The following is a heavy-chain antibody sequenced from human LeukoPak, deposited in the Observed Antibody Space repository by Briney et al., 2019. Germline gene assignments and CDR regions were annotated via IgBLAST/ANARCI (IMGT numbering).Heavy chain of an antibody. CDR1: GGSISSYY. Sequence: SETLSLTCTVSGGSISSYYWSWIRQPPGKGLKWIGYIYYSGSTNYDPSLKSRVTISVDTSKNQFSLKLSSVTAADTAVYYCASLREYSGYDFHRYWFDPWGQGTLVTVST. CDR2: IYYSGST. V-gene: IGHV4-59*01. D-gene: IGHD5-12*01. J-gene: IGHJ5*02. CDR3: ASLREYSGYDFHRYWFDP.